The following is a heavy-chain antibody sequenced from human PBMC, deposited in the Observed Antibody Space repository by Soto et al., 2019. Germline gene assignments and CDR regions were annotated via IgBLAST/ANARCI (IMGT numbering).Heavy chain of an antibody. CDR2: IQSGGPT. V-gene: IGHV3-66*01. CDR3: AKASVKPGASIAAAGTWYYCYGLDV. Sequence: HPGGSLRLSCAASGFTVSSKYMSWVRQAPGKGLEWVSLIQSGGPTYYADSVKGRFTISRDTSENTVHLQMNSLRAEDTAVYYCAKASVKPGASIAAAGTWYYCYGLDVWGQGTTVTVSS. J-gene: IGHJ6*02. CDR1: GFTVSSKY. D-gene: IGHD6-13*01.